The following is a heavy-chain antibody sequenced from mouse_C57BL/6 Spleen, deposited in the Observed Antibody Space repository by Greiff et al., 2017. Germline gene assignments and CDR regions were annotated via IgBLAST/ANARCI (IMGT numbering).Heavy chain of an antibody. Sequence: QVQLQQPGAELVKPGASVKMSCKASGYTFTSYWITWVKQRPGQGLEWIGDIYPGSGSTNYNEKFKSKATLTVDTSSSTAYMQLSSLTSEDSAVYYCARGTTRLRPGAMDYWGQGTSGTVAS. CDR2: IYPGSGST. J-gene: IGHJ4*01. D-gene: IGHD2-4*01. CDR3: ARGTTRLRPGAMDY. V-gene: IGHV1-55*01. CDR1: GYTFTSYW.